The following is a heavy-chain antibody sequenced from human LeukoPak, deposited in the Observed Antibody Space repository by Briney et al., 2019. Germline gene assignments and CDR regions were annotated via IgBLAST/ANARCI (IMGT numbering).Heavy chain of an antibody. D-gene: IGHD3-3*01. CDR3: AILRYDFWSGYYSY. CDR1: GGSFSGYY. Sequence: PSETLSLTCAVYGGSFSGYYRSWIRQPPGKGLEWIGEINHSGSTNYNPSLKSRVTISVDTSKNQFSLKLSSVTAADTAVYYCAILRYDFWSGYYSYWGQGTLVTVSS. CDR2: INHSGST. J-gene: IGHJ4*02. V-gene: IGHV4-34*01.